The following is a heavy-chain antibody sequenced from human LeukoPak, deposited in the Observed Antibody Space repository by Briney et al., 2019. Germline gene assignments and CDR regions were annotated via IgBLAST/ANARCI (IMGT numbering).Heavy chain of an antibody. CDR1: GGSISSGGYS. Sequence: SETLSLTCAVSGGSISSGGYSWSWIRQPPGKGLEWIGYIYYSGSTNYNPSLKSRVTISVDTSKNQFSLKLSSVTAADTAVYYCARDLCSGGSCYPGWLDPWGQGTLVTVSS. CDR3: ARDLCSGGSCYPGWLDP. D-gene: IGHD2-15*01. CDR2: IYYSGST. J-gene: IGHJ5*02. V-gene: IGHV4-61*08.